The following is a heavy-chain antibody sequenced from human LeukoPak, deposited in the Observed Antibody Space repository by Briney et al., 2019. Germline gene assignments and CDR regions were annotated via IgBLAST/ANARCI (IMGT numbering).Heavy chain of an antibody. D-gene: IGHD3-22*01. Sequence: PSETLSLTCTVSGGSIGSSSYYWGWIGQPRGKGVERSVSMYYRGSTYKSPSSKSRVTISGNRSKSQFSLKLGSVTAADTAVYYCARYYYDSSGYYYLDYWGQGTLVTVSS. J-gene: IGHJ4*02. CDR3: ARYYYDSSGYYYLDY. CDR2: MYYRGST. CDR1: GGSIGSSSYY. V-gene: IGHV4-39*01.